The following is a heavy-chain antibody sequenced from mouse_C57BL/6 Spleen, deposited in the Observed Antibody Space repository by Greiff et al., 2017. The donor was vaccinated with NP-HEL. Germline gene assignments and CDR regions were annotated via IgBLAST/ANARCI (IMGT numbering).Heavy chain of an antibody. J-gene: IGHJ3*01. CDR1: GYTFTDYN. CDR2: INPNNGGT. Sequence: EVQLQQSGPELVKPGASVKMSCKASGYTFTDYNMHWVKQSHGKSLEWIGYINPNNGGTSYNQKFKGKATLTVNKSSSTAYMELRSLTSEDSAVYYCARFYGAYYRGFAYWGQGTLVTVSA. D-gene: IGHD2-14*01. V-gene: IGHV1-22*01. CDR3: ARFYGAYYRGFAY.